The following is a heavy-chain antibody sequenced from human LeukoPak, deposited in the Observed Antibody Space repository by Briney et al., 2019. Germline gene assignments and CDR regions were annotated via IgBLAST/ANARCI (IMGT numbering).Heavy chain of an antibody. D-gene: IGHD2-21*01. V-gene: IGHV3-43D*03. J-gene: IGHJ6*02. CDR2: ISWDGGST. CDR1: GFTFDDYA. Sequence: GGSLRLSCAASGFTFDDYAMHWVRQAPGKGLEWVSLISWDGGSTYYADSVKGRFTISRDNSKNSLYLQMNSLRAEDTAVYYCLFGVHYYYGMDVWGQGTTVTVSS. CDR3: LFGVHYYYGMDV.